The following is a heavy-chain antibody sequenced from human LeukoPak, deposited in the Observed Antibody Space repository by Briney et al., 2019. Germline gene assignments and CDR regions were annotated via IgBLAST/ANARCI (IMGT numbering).Heavy chain of an antibody. CDR1: GFTFSTYA. CDR3: AKAASGNWNDVSDY. CDR2: IGGRGVST. V-gene: IGHV3-23*01. Sequence: GGYLRLSCAASGFTFSTYAMSWVRQAPGKGLEWVSAIGGRGVSTSYADSVRGRFTISRDNSKNTLYLQMNSLRAEDTAVYYCAKAASGNWNDVSDYWGQGTLVTVSS. J-gene: IGHJ4*02. D-gene: IGHD1-1*01.